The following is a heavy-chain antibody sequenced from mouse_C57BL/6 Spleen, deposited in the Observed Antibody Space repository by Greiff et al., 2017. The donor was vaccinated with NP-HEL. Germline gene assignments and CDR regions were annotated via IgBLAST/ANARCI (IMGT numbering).Heavy chain of an antibody. J-gene: IGHJ2*01. CDR3: ARIKKIVATSFDS. V-gene: IGHV1S81*02. Sequence: VQLQQSGADLVKAGASVKMSCKASGYTFTSYWMHWVKQRLGQGLEWFAETNPTNGRTYYNEKFKSKSTMTVDKSSSTAYMLLSGPTFEDSALYYCARIKKIVATSFDSWGQGITLTVSS. D-gene: IGHD1-1*01. CDR1: GYTFTSYW. CDR2: TNPTNGRT.